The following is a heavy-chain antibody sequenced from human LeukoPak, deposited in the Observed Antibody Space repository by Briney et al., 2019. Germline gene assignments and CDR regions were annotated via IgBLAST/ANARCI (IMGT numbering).Heavy chain of an antibody. V-gene: IGHV3-7*01. Sequence: GGSLRLSCAASGFTFRDAWMTWVRQAPGKGLEWVANIKQDGSETHYVDSVKGRFTISRDNAKNSLYLQMNSLRVEDTAAYYCVNLGYSDGGQGTLVTVSS. D-gene: IGHD5-12*01. J-gene: IGHJ4*02. CDR3: VNLGYSD. CDR1: GFTFRDAW. CDR2: IKQDGSET.